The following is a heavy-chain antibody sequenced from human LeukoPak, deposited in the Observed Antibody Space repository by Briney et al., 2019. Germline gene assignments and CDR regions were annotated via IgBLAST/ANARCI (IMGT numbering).Heavy chain of an antibody. CDR3: ARDVSSSRYYYYYMDV. J-gene: IGHJ6*03. V-gene: IGHV4-59*11. D-gene: IGHD6-6*01. CDR1: GGSISSHY. Sequence: SETLSLTCTVSGGSISSHYWTWIRQSPVKGLEWIGDISNSGSTSYNPSLKSRVTISIDTSKNQFSLKRSSVTAADTAVYYCARDVSSSRYYYYYMDVWGKGTTVTVSS. CDR2: ISNSGST.